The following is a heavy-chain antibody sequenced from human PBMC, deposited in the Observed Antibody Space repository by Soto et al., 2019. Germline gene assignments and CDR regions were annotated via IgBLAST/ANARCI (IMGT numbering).Heavy chain of an antibody. Sequence: PGGSLRLSCAASGFTFSSYAMHWVRQAPGKGLEWVAVISYDGSNKYYADSVKGRFTISRDNSKNTLYLQMNSLRAEDTAAYYCARDSHYGDYDFYGMDVWGQGTTVTVSS. CDR3: ARDSHYGDYDFYGMDV. D-gene: IGHD4-17*01. CDR1: GFTFSSYA. J-gene: IGHJ6*02. V-gene: IGHV3-30-3*01. CDR2: ISYDGSNK.